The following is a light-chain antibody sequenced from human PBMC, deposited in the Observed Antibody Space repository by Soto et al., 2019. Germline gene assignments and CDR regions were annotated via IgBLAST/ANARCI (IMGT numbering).Light chain of an antibody. CDR2: GVS. CDR1: QSVSSNY. J-gene: IGKJ4*01. CDR3: QQYFTSPLT. Sequence: EVVLTQSPGTLSLSPGERATLSCRASQSVSSNYLAWYQQKPGQAPRLLIYGVSTRATAIPDRFSGSGSGTGFSLTISRLEPEDFAMYYCQQYFTSPLTFGGGTKVEIK. V-gene: IGKV3-20*01.